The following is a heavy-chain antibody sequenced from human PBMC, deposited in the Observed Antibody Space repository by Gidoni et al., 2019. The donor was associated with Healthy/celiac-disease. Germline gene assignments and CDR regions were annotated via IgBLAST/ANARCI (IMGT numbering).Heavy chain of an antibody. Sequence: QVQLQESGPGLVKPSQTLSLTCTVSGGYISRGGYYWSWIRQHPGKGLEWIGYIYYSGSTYYNPSLKSRVTISVDTSKNQFSLKLSSVTAADTAVYYCARGGDCSGGSCYSNWFDPWGQGTLVTVSS. J-gene: IGHJ5*02. CDR2: IYYSGST. D-gene: IGHD2-15*01. V-gene: IGHV4-31*03. CDR1: GGYISRGGYY. CDR3: ARGGDCSGGSCYSNWFDP.